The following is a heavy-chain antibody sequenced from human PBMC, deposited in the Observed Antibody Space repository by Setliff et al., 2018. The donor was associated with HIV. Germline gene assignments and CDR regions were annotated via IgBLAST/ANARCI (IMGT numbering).Heavy chain of an antibody. J-gene: IGHJ4*02. Sequence: GASVKVSCKASGYTFTDYYMHWVQQAPGKGLEWMGRVDPEDGETIYAEKFQGRVTITADTSTNTAYMELSSLGSDDTAVYYCAKTSPKDGYSSDFWGQGTPVTVSS. CDR2: VDPEDGET. V-gene: IGHV1-69-2*01. CDR1: GYTFTDYY. D-gene: IGHD4-4*01. CDR3: AKTSPKDGYSSDF.